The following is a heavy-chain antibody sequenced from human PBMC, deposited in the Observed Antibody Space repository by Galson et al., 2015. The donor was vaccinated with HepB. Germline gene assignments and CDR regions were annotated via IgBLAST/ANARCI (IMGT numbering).Heavy chain of an antibody. V-gene: IGHV3-48*01. CDR3: ARDGYYYGLGPYYFDY. CDR1: GFTFSSYS. D-gene: IGHD3-10*01. Sequence: SLRLSCAASGFTFSSYSMNWVRQAPGKGLEWVSYISSSSSTIYYADSVKGRFTISRDNAKNSLYLQMNSLKAEDTAVYYCARDGYYYGLGPYYFDYWGQGTLVTVSS. J-gene: IGHJ4*02. CDR2: ISSSSSTI.